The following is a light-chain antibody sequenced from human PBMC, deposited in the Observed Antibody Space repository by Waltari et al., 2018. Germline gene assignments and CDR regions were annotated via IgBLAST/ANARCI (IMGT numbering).Light chain of an antibody. CDR1: SRDVGGYKY. Sequence: QSALTQPPSASGSPGQSVTISCTGTSRDVGGYKYASWYQQPPGKAPRLIIYEVNRRPSGVPDRFSGSKSGNTASLTVSGLQAEDEADYYCSSYAVSNNLLFGGGTKLTVL. CDR2: EVN. V-gene: IGLV2-8*01. J-gene: IGLJ2*01. CDR3: SSYAVSNNLL.